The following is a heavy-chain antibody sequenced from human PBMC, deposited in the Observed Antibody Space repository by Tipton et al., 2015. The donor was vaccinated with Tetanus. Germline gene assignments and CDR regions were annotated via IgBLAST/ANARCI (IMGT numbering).Heavy chain of an antibody. J-gene: IGHJ4*02. CDR3: ARVSRRTFYFDY. V-gene: IGHV4-31*03. CDR1: GDSISSGPYS. CDR2: IYYSGTS. D-gene: IGHD1-14*01. Sequence: TLSLTCTVSGDSISSGPYSWSWLRQHPGKGLELIGYIYYSGTSYISPSLTRRVSIAVDTSRNQFSLNLTSVTVADSAVYFCARVSRRTFYFDYWGPGAPVTVSS.